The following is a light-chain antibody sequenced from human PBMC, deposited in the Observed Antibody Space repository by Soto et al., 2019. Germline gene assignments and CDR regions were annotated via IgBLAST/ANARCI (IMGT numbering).Light chain of an antibody. V-gene: IGKV1-5*01. CDR2: DAS. CDR1: QSISSW. J-gene: IGKJ1*01. CDR3: QLYTSYRT. Sequence: DIQMTQSPSTLSASVGDRVTITCRASQSISSWLAWYQQKPGKAPKLLIYDASSLESGVPSRFSGSGSGTEFTLTISSLQPDDFATYYCQLYTSYRTFGQGTKVDIK.